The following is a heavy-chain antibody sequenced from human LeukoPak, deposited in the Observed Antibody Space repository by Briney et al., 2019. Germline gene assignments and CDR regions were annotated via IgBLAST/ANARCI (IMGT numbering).Heavy chain of an antibody. CDR3: TTWSGDSGSPLGGLN. CDR1: GFIFSNAW. Sequence: GGSLRLSCAASGFIFSNAWMSWVRQAPGKGLEWVGRIKSKTEGGTPDYAAPVKGRFTISRDDSTNMLFLQMDSLKTEDTAVYYCTTWSGDSGSPLGGLNWGQGTLVTVSP. V-gene: IGHV3-15*01. J-gene: IGHJ4*02. D-gene: IGHD1-26*01. CDR2: IKSKTEGGTP.